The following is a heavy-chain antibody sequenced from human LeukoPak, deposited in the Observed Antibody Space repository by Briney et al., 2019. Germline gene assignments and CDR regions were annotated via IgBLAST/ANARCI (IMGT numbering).Heavy chain of an antibody. D-gene: IGHD6-13*01. CDR3: ARVGKMTSSSWYYGAFDI. Sequence: PSETLSLTCTVSGGSISSYYWSWIRQPPGKGLEWIGYIYYSGSTNYNPSLKSRVTISVDTSKNQFSLKLSSVTAADTAVYYCARVGKMTSSSWYYGAFDIWGQGTMVTVSS. J-gene: IGHJ3*02. V-gene: IGHV4-59*01. CDR1: GGSISSYY. CDR2: IYYSGST.